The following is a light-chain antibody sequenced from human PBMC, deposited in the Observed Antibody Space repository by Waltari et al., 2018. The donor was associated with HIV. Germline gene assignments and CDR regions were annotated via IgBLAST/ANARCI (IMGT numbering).Light chain of an antibody. V-gene: IGLV1-40*01. CDR3: QSYDSSLSGSV. CDR2: CNV. J-gene: IGLJ3*02. CDR1: SSNIGAGYD. Sequence: QSVLTQPPSVSGAPGQRVTISCTGSSSNIGAGYDVHWYQQFPGSAPNPPINCNVTRPSGFPDRFSDSKSGTSASLAITGLQAEDEADYYCQSYDSSLSGSVFGGGTKLTVL.